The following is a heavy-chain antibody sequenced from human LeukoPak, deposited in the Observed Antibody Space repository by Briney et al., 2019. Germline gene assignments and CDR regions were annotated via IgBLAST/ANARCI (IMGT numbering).Heavy chain of an antibody. V-gene: IGHV4-39*01. CDR1: GGSISSSSYY. D-gene: IGHD4-23*01. Sequence: SETLSLTCTVSGGSISSSSYYWGWIRQPPGKGLEWIGSIYYSGSTYYNPSLKSRVTISVDTSKNQFSLKLSSVTAADTAVYYCARHIFRGGNSGTPFYYYYYMDVWGKGTTVTVSS. CDR3: ARHIFRGGNSGTPFYYYYYMDV. CDR2: IYYSGST. J-gene: IGHJ6*03.